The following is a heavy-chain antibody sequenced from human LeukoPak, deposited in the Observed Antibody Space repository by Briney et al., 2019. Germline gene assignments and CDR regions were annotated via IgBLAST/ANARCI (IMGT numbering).Heavy chain of an antibody. Sequence: GGSLRLSCAASGFIFSHYTLNWVRQAPGKGLEWVSSITTTSAYIYYADSVKGRFTISRDNAKNSLYLQMNSLRADDTAVYYCTRDIVHGDYVSAYWGQGTLVTVSS. CDR2: ITTTSAYI. J-gene: IGHJ4*02. CDR1: GFIFSHYT. CDR3: TRDIVHGDYVSAY. D-gene: IGHD4-17*01. V-gene: IGHV3-21*01.